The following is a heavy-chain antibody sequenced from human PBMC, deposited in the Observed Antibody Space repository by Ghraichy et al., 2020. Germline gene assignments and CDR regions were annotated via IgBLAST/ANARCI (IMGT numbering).Heavy chain of an antibody. J-gene: IGHJ6*02. Sequence: SETLSLTCTVSGDSISPSYWSWIRQSPGKGLEWIGYIYYTGTTNYNPSLKSRVTMSVDTSKNQFSLKLTSVTAADTAVYYCARGWGYCSSSICRRVDSYYNSGMAVWGQGTTVTVSS. CDR3: ARGWGYCSSSICRRVDSYYNSGMAV. CDR1: GDSISPSY. D-gene: IGHD2-2*01. CDR2: IYYTGTT. V-gene: IGHV4-59*01.